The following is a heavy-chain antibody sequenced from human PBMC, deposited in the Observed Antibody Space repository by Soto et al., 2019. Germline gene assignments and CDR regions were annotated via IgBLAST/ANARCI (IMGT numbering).Heavy chain of an antibody. D-gene: IGHD3-3*01. V-gene: IGHV3-9*01. CDR1: GFTFDDYA. Sequence: GGSLRLSCAASGFTFDDYAMHWVRQAPGKGLEWVSGISWNSGSIGYADSVKGRFTISRDNAKNSLYLQMNSLRAEDTALYYCAKGASDFWSGNFDYWGQGTLVTVSS. CDR2: ISWNSGSI. CDR3: AKGASDFWSGNFDY. J-gene: IGHJ4*02.